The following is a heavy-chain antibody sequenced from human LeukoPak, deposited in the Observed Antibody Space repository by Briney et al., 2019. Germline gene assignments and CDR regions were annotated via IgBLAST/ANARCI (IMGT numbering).Heavy chain of an antibody. D-gene: IGHD3-10*01. V-gene: IGHV1-69*01. Sequence: SVKVSCKASGGTFSSYAISWVRQAPGQGLEWMGGIIPIFGTANYAQKFQGRVTITADESTSTAYMELSSLRSEDTVVYYCARSGNYYGSGSYPFDPWGQGTLVTVSS. J-gene: IGHJ5*02. CDR3: ARSGNYYGSGSYPFDP. CDR1: GGTFSSYA. CDR2: IIPIFGTA.